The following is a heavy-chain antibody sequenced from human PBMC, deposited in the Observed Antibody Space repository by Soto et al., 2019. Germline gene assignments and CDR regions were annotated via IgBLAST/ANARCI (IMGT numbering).Heavy chain of an antibody. D-gene: IGHD5-12*01. CDR3: AREPNSRDGYNWGPSDAFDI. V-gene: IGHV1-46*03. Sequence: GASVKVSCKASGYTFTGYYMHWVRQAPGQGLEWMGIITPSGGSTSYAQKFQGRVTMTRDTSTSTVYMELSSLRSEDTAVYYCAREPNSRDGYNWGPSDAFDIWGQGTMVNVSS. J-gene: IGHJ3*02. CDR1: GYTFTGYY. CDR2: ITPSGGST.